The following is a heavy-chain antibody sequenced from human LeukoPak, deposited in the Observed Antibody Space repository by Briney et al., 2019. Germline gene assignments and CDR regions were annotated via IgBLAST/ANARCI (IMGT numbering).Heavy chain of an antibody. CDR3: ARQASPGIDS. D-gene: IGHD6-13*01. Sequence: PSETLSLTCTASGGSISSSTYHWGWIRQPPGKGLEWIGIIYYSGGTYYNPSLKSRVTISLDAPKNQFSLKLSSVTAADTAVYYCARQASPGIDSWGQGTLVTVSS. J-gene: IGHJ4*02. CDR1: GGSISSSTYH. CDR2: IYYSGGT. V-gene: IGHV4-39*01.